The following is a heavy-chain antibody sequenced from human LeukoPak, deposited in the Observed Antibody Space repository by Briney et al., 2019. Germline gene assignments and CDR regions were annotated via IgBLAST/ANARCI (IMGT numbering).Heavy chain of an antibody. V-gene: IGHV1-46*01. J-gene: IGHJ5*02. D-gene: IGHD5-24*01. Sequence: VASVKVSCKAFGYTFTSNYMHWVRQAPGQGPEWMGVISPSGGSTTYAQKLQGRVTLTRDMSTSTDYLELSSLRSEDTAVYYCARDNSVRDEAWWFNPWGQGTLVTVSS. CDR2: ISPSGGST. CDR3: ARDNSVRDEAWWFNP. CDR1: GYTFTSNY.